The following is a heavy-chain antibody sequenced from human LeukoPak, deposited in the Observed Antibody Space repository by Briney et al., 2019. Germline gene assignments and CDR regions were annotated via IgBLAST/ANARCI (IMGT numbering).Heavy chain of an antibody. CDR3: ARVLGVLLWFGELLTDAFDI. CDR1: GFTFSSYS. V-gene: IGHV3-21*01. J-gene: IGHJ3*02. CDR2: ISSSSSYI. D-gene: IGHD3-10*01. Sequence: GGSLRLPCAASGFTFSSYSMNWVRQAPGKGLEWVSSISSSSSYIYYADSVKGRFTISRDNAKNSLYLQMNSLRAEDTAVYYCARVLGVLLWFGELLTDAFDIWGQGTMVTVSS.